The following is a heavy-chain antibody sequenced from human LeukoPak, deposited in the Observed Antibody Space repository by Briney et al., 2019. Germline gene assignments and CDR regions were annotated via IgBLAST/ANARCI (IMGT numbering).Heavy chain of an antibody. V-gene: IGHV4-34*01. D-gene: IGHD1-14*01. J-gene: IGHJ5*02. CDR3: ARRRMPRGAFDP. Sequence: PSETLSLTCAVYGGSFSGYYWSWIRQPPGKGLEWIGEINHSGSTNYNTSLKSRVTISVDTSKNQFSLKLSSVTAADTAVYYCARRRMPRGAFDPWGQGTLVTVSS. CDR2: INHSGST. CDR1: GGSFSGYY.